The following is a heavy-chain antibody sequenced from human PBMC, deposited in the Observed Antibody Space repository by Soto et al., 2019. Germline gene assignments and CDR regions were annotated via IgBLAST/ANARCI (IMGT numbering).Heavy chain of an antibody. CDR2: IKSKTDGGTT. CDR1: EFTFTNAW. J-gene: IGHJ4*02. V-gene: IGHV3-15*01. Sequence: PGGALRLSCAASEFTFTNAWMSWVRQAPGKGLEWVGRIKSKTDGGTTDYAAPVKGRFSISRDDSKNTLYLQMNSLKTEDTAVYYCVTDDPDYGGDYWGQGTLVTVSS. CDR3: VTDDPDYGGDY. D-gene: IGHD4-17*01.